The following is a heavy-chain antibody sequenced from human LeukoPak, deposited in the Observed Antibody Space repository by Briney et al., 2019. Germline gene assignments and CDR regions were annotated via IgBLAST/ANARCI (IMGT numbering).Heavy chain of an antibody. D-gene: IGHD1-26*01. CDR3: ASGQGAEVDY. CDR2: INHSGST. J-gene: IGHJ4*02. CDR1: GGSFSGYY. Sequence: SETLSLTCAVYGGSFSGYYWSWIRQPPGKGLEWIGEINHSGSTNYNPSLKSRVTISVDTSKNQFSLKLSSVTAADTAVYYCASGQGAEVDYWGQGTLVTVSS. V-gene: IGHV4-34*01.